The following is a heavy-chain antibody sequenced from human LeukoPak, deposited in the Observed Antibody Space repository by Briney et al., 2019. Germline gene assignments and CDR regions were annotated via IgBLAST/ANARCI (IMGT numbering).Heavy chain of an antibody. CDR1: GFSFSTYT. J-gene: IGHJ4*02. CDR2: ISYDGNNK. V-gene: IGHV3-30-3*01. CDR3: ARDRYYGSGRYNYFDY. D-gene: IGHD3-10*01. Sequence: GRSLRLSCAASGFSFSTYTMHWVRQAPGKGLEWAAVISYDGNNKDYADSVKGRFSISRDNSKNTLYLQMNSLRAEDTAVYYCARDRYYGSGRYNYFDYWGQGTLVTVSS.